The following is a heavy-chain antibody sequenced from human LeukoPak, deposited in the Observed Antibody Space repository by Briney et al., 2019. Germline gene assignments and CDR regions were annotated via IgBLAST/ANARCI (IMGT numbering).Heavy chain of an antibody. CDR1: GFTFSDYY. CDR2: ISSSSCYT. Sequence: PGGSLRLSCAASGFTFSDYYMSWIRQAPGKGLEWVSYISSSSCYTNYADSVKGRFTISRDNAKNSLYLQMNSLRAEDTAVYYCARVQSVRFLEWLSGPDYWGQGTLVTVSS. CDR3: ARVQSVRFLEWLSGPDY. V-gene: IGHV3-11*06. J-gene: IGHJ4*02. D-gene: IGHD3-3*01.